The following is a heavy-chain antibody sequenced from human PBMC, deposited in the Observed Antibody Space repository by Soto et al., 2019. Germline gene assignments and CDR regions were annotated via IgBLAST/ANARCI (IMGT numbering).Heavy chain of an antibody. CDR3: ARVSYYYGSGSPPRWYYFDY. CDR2: IYHSGST. J-gene: IGHJ4*02. Sequence: SETLSLTCAVSGGSISRGGYSWSWIRQPPGKGLEWIGYIYHSGSTYYNPSLKSRVTISVDRSKNQFSLKLSSVTAADTAVYYCARVSYYYGSGSPPRWYYFDYWGQGTLATVSS. CDR1: GGSISRGGYS. V-gene: IGHV4-30-2*01. D-gene: IGHD3-10*01.